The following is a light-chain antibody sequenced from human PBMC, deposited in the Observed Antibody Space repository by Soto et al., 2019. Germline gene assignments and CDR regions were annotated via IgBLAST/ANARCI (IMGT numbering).Light chain of an antibody. CDR2: DAS. CDR3: QQRSNWPPGFT. V-gene: IGKV3-11*01. Sequence: EIVLTQSPATLSLSPGERATLSCRASQSVTKYLAWYQQKPGQAPRLLIYDASSRAIGIPARFSGSGSGTDFTLTISSLGPEDFAVYYCQQRSNWPPGFTFGQGTKLEI. J-gene: IGKJ2*01. CDR1: QSVTKY.